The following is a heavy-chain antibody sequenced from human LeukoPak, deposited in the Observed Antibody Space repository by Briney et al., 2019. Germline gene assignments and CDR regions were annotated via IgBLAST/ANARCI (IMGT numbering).Heavy chain of an antibody. CDR1: GVSISSYC. V-gene: IGHV4-59*01. CDR2: IYHSGST. D-gene: IGHD6-13*01. CDR3: ATGYSSTGYYFDY. Sequence: PETLSLTCTASGVSISSYCWSWIRQPPGKGLEWVGYIYHSGSTSYIRVLQYLVTISAATSKEQFSLRLASVTAADTAVYYCATGYSSTGYYFDYWGEGNLVTVSS. J-gene: IGHJ4*02.